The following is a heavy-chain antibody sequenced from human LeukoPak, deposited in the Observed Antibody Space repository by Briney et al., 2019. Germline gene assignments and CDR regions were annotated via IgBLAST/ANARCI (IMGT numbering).Heavy chain of an antibody. CDR3: ARGPAGYN. D-gene: IGHD1-1*01. CDR1: GFSFSGNW. J-gene: IGHJ4*02. CDR2: IKPDGTEK. Sequence: GGSLRLSCVASGFSFSGNWMSWVRQAPGKGLEWVANIKPDGTEKNYVDSVKGRFTISRDNLKNTLYLQMNSLRAEDTAVYYCARGPAGYNWGQGTLVTFSS. V-gene: IGHV3-7*03.